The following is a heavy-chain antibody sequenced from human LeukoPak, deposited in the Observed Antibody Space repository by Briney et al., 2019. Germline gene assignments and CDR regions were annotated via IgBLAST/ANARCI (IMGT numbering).Heavy chain of an antibody. CDR1: GFTFSSYG. Sequence: GRSLRLSCTASGFTFSSYGMHWVRQAPGKGLEWVAVISYDGSNKYYADSVKGRFTISRDNSKNTLYLQMNSLRAEDTAVYYCAKDRAAAGLDYWGQGTLVTVSS. D-gene: IGHD6-13*01. CDR2: ISYDGSNK. J-gene: IGHJ4*02. CDR3: AKDRAAAGLDY. V-gene: IGHV3-30*18.